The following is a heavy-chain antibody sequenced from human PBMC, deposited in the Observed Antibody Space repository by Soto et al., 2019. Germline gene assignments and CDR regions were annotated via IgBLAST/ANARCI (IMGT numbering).Heavy chain of an antibody. Sequence: GGSLRLSCAASGFTFSSYWMHWVRQAPGKGLVWVSYIDTDGSDTSYADSVKGRFTISRDNAKNTLYLQMNSLRAEDTAVYYCAKDQGYKDYWGQGTLVTVSS. CDR3: AKDQGYKDY. J-gene: IGHJ4*02. CDR2: IDTDGSDT. CDR1: GFTFSSYW. V-gene: IGHV3-74*01. D-gene: IGHD5-12*01.